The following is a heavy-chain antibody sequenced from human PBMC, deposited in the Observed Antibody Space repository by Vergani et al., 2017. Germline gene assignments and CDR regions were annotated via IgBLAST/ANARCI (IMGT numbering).Heavy chain of an antibody. J-gene: IGHJ6*03. CDR1: RFTFSSYA. Sequence: QVQLVESVGGVVQPGRSLRLSCAASRFTFSSYAMHWVRQAPGKGLEWVAVISYDGSNKYNADSVKGRFTISRDNSKNTLYLQMNSLRAEDTAVYYCARSDSSRYDYDMDVWGKXP. CDR2: ISYDGSNK. D-gene: IGHD4-11*01. V-gene: IGHV3-30-3*01. CDR3: ARSDSSRYDYDMDV.